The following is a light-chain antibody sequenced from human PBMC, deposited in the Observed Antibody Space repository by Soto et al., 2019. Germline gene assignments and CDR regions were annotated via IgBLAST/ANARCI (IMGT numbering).Light chain of an antibody. V-gene: IGLV2-18*02. Sequence: QSALTQPPSVSGSPGQSVTISCTGTSSDVGSYNRVSWYQQPPGAAPKLLIHDVSYRPSGVPDRFSGSKSGNTASLTISGLQAEDEADYYCSSYTSSSLYVFGTGTKLTVL. CDR3: SSYTSSSLYV. CDR1: SSDVGSYNR. J-gene: IGLJ1*01. CDR2: DVS.